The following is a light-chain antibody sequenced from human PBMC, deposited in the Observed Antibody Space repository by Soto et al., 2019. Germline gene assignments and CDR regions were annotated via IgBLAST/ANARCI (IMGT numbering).Light chain of an antibody. CDR2: LNSDGSH. CDR3: QTWGTGIVI. CDR1: SGHSSDA. Sequence: QPVLTQSPSASASLGASVKLTCTLSSGHSSDAIAWHQQQPEKGSRFLMNLNSDGSHTKGDGIPDRFSGSSSGAERYLTISSLQSEDEADYYCQTWGTGIVIFGGGTKLTVL. V-gene: IGLV4-69*01. J-gene: IGLJ2*01.